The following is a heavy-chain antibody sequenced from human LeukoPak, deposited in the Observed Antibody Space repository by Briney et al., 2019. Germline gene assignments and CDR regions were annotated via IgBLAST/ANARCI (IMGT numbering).Heavy chain of an antibody. CDR3: GRSLNVVRGASRFDY. J-gene: IGHJ4*02. Sequence: GESLKISCKGSGYSFTSYWIGWVRQMPGKGLEWRGIIDPGDSDTRYSPSFQGQVTISVDKSLSTAYLQWSSLKASDTAMYYCGRSLNVVRGASRFDYWGQGTLVTVSS. V-gene: IGHV5-51*01. CDR1: GYSFTSYW. CDR2: IDPGDSDT. D-gene: IGHD3-10*01.